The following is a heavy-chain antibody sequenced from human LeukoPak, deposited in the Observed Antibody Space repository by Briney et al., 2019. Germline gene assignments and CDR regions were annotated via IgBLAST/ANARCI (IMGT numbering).Heavy chain of an antibody. CDR3: ARRLGTGTPEY. Sequence: GESLKISCTGSGYTFTNYWITWVRERPGKGLESMGIIYPDAPDTRYSPSFPGQVTISADKSINTAYLQWSSLKASDTAMYFCARRLGTGTPEYWGQGTPVTVSS. CDR1: GYTFTNYW. J-gene: IGHJ4*02. D-gene: IGHD7-27*01. V-gene: IGHV5-51*01. CDR2: IYPDAPDT.